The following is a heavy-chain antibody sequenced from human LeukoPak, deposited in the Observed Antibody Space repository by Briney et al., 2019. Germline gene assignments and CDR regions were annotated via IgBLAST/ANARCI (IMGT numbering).Heavy chain of an antibody. J-gene: IGHJ4*02. Sequence: HSETLSLTCAVYGGSFSGYYWSWIRQPPGKGLEWIGEINHSGSTNYNPSLKSRVTISVDTSKNQFSLKLSSVTAADTAAYYCARESSSGTMDYWGQGTLVTVSS. D-gene: IGHD1-7*01. CDR2: INHSGST. V-gene: IGHV4-34*01. CDR1: GGSFSGYY. CDR3: ARESSSGTMDY.